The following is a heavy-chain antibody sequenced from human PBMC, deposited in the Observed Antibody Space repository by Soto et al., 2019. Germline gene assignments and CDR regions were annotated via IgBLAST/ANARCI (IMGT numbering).Heavy chain of an antibody. V-gene: IGHV3-23*01. J-gene: IGHJ3*02. D-gene: IGHD3-22*01. CDR3: AKDFTTMIVVAPLAWII. CDR1: GFTFSSYA. CDR2: ISGSGGST. Sequence: GGSLRLSCAASGFTFSSYAMSWVRQAPGKGLEWVSAISGSGGSTYYADSVKGRFTISRDNSKNTLYLQMNSLRAEDTAVYYCAKDFTTMIVVAPLAWIIWGQGTMVTVSS.